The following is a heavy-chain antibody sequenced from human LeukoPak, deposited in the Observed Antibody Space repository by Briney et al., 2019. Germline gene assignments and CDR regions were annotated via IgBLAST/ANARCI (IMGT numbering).Heavy chain of an antibody. CDR2: IGGRGGST. Sequence: GGSLRLSCAASGFRFSDFTMTWVRQAPGKGPEWVSAIGGRGGSTYYADSVGGRFTISRDNSKDMLYLQMNSLKVEDTATCYCGKEGGAWGQGTKVTVSS. CDR3: GKEGGA. D-gene: IGHD3-16*01. V-gene: IGHV3-23*01. J-gene: IGHJ5*02. CDR1: GFRFSDFT.